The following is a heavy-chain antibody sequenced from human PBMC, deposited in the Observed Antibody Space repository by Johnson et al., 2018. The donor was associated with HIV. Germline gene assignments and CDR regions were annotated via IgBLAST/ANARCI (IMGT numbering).Heavy chain of an antibody. V-gene: IGHV3-30*04. D-gene: IGHD5-12*01. CDR3: ARGYSGYDDAFDI. J-gene: IGHJ3*02. CDR1: GFTFSSYA. CDR2: ISYDGSNK. Sequence: VQLVESGGGLVQPGGSLRLSCAASGFTFSSYAMSWVRQAPGKGLEWVAVISYDGSNKYYADSVKGRFTISRDNSKNTLYLQMNSLRAEDTAVYYCARGYSGYDDAFDIWGQGTMVTVSS.